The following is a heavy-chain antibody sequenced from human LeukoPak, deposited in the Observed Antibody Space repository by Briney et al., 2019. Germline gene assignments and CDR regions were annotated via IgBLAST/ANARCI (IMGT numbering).Heavy chain of an antibody. CDR2: INHSGST. CDR1: GGSFSGYY. D-gene: IGHD3-22*01. J-gene: IGHJ6*02. CDR3: ARGGYDSSGYYFYYYYGMDV. V-gene: IGHV4-34*01. Sequence: PSETLSLTCAVYGGSFSGYYWSWIRQPPGKGLEWIGEINHSGSTNYNPSLKSRVTISVDTSKNQFPLKLSSVTAADTAVYYCARGGYDSSGYYFYYYYGMDVWGQGTTVTVSS.